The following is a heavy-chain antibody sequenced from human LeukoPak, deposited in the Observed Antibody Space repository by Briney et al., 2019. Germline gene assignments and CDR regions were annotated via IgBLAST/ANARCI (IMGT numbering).Heavy chain of an antibody. CDR3: VREGLNQDAFDI. D-gene: IGHD1-14*01. CDR1: GFTFSNHW. CDR2: INSDGTSV. Sequence: GGSLRLSCAASGFTFSNHWTHWVRQAPGTGLLWLSRINSDGTSVQYADSVKGRLTISRDTAKNTLFLQMNSLRAEDTAVYYCVREGLNQDAFDIWGQGTMVTVSS. J-gene: IGHJ3*02. V-gene: IGHV3-74*03.